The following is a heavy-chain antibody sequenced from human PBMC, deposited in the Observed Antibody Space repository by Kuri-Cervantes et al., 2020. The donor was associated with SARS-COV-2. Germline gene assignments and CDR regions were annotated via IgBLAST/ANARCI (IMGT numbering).Heavy chain of an antibody. V-gene: IGHV4-39*07. CDR3: ARGVRFLDPKYYYFYYYMDV. Sequence: SETLSLTCTVSGASISSSTYYWGWIRQPPGKGLEWIGEINHGGGTNYNPSLMSRVAISVDTSKNQFSLKLRSVTAADTAVYYCARGVRFLDPKYYYFYYYMDVWGKGTTVTVSS. CDR2: INHGGGT. J-gene: IGHJ6*03. D-gene: IGHD3-3*01. CDR1: GASISSSTYY.